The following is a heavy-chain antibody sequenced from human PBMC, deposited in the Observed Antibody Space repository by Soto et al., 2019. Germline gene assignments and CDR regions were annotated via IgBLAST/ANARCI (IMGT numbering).Heavy chain of an antibody. Sequence: QLQLHQSGAGLLKPSETLSLTCDVSGGSFTGYYWAWIRQPPGKGLEWIGEINHSGFTNYNPSLTGRVTISLDTSRSQFSLKMDSLPAADTAFYFCARGHGRFAHWGQGTLVTVSS. V-gene: IGHV4-34*01. CDR2: INHSGFT. J-gene: IGHJ4*02. CDR3: ARGHGRFAH. CDR1: GGSFTGYY.